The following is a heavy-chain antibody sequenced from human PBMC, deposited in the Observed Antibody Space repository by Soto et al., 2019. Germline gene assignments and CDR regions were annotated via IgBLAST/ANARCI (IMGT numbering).Heavy chain of an antibody. V-gene: IGHV1-3*05. Sequence: QVQLVQSGAEEKKPGASVKVSCKASGYTFTSYAMHWVRQAPGQRLEWMGWINAGNGNTKYSQKFQGRVTITRDTSASTAYMELSSLRSEDTAVYYCASSSVAGSYYYYGMDVWGQGTTVTASS. CDR3: ASSSVAGSYYYYGMDV. D-gene: IGHD6-19*01. J-gene: IGHJ6*02. CDR1: GYTFTSYA. CDR2: INAGNGNT.